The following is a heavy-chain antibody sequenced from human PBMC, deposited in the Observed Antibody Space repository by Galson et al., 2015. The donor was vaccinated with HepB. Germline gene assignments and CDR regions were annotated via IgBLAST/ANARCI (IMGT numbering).Heavy chain of an antibody. CDR3: VVFIVGRVY. Sequence: SLRLSCAASGFTFSDHYMDWVRQAPGKGLEWVGRTRNKPERYTTEYAASVKGRFTISTDDSRNSRYLQMNSLKIEDTAVYFCVVFIVGRVYWGQGTLVTVSS. CDR1: GFTFSDHY. CDR2: TRNKPERYTT. V-gene: IGHV3-72*01. J-gene: IGHJ4*02. D-gene: IGHD3-22*01.